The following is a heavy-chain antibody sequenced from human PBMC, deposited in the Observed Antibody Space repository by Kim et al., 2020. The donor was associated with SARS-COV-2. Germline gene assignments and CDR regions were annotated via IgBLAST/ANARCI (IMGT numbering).Heavy chain of an antibody. Sequence: SQTLSLTCAISGDSVSSNIAAWNWIRPSPSRGLEWLGRTYYRSKWSTVYAESVKSRIIINVDTSKNQVSLHLNSVNPEDTAVYYCARDLVGSGWAFDHWGQGTLVTVSS. J-gene: IGHJ4*02. V-gene: IGHV6-1*01. CDR2: TYYRSKWST. CDR1: GDSVSSNIAA. D-gene: IGHD6-19*01. CDR3: ARDLVGSGWAFDH.